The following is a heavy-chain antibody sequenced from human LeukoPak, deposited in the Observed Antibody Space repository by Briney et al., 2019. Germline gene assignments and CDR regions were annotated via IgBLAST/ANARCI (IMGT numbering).Heavy chain of an antibody. CDR2: ISYDGSNK. CDR3: AKVSAAGAFDI. V-gene: IGHV3-30*18. J-gene: IGHJ3*02. Sequence: GGSLRLSCAASGFTFSSYGMHWVRQAPGKGLEWVAVISYDGSNKYYADSVKGRFTISRDNSKNTLYLQMNSLRAEDTAVYYCAKVSAAGAFDIWGQGTMVTVSS. CDR1: GFTFSSYG.